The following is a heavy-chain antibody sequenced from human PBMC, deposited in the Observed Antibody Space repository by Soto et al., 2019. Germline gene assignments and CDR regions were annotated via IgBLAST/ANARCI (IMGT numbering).Heavy chain of an antibody. CDR2: FAPEDGET. D-gene: IGHD3-10*01. CDR1: GYTLTELS. Sequence: QVQLVQSGAEVKKPGASVTVSCKVSGYTLTELSMHWVRQAPGKGLEWMGGFAPEDGETIYAPKFQGRVTMTEDTSTDTAYMELSSLRSEDTAVYSWAKDRPYYGSGSSRGYYGMDVWGQGTTVTVSS. V-gene: IGHV1-24*01. CDR3: AKDRPYYGSGSSRGYYGMDV. J-gene: IGHJ6*02.